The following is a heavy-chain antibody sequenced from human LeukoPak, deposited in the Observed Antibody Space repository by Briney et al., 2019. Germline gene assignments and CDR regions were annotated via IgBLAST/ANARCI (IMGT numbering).Heavy chain of an antibody. J-gene: IGHJ4*02. CDR2: IDPSDSYT. CDR1: GYSFTSYW. Sequence: GESLKISCKGSGYSFTSYWISWVRQMPGKGLEWMGRIDPSDSYTNYSPSFQGHATISADKSISTAYLQWSSLKASDTAIYYCARDRYSAYDWNYWGQGTLVTVSS. D-gene: IGHD5-12*01. CDR3: ARDRYSAYDWNY. V-gene: IGHV5-10-1*01.